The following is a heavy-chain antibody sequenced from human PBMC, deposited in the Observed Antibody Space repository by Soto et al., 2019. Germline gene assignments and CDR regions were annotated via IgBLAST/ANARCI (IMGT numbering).Heavy chain of an antibody. D-gene: IGHD2-15*01. Sequence: GASVKVSCKASGYTFTSYGISWVRQAPGQGLEWMGWISAYNGNTNYAQKLQGGVTMTTDTSTSTAYMELRSLRSDDTAVYYCARGIGYCSGGSCYSSSHYYYGMDVWGQGTTVTGSS. CDR1: GYTFTSYG. J-gene: IGHJ6*02. CDR2: ISAYNGNT. CDR3: ARGIGYCSGGSCYSSSHYYYGMDV. V-gene: IGHV1-18*01.